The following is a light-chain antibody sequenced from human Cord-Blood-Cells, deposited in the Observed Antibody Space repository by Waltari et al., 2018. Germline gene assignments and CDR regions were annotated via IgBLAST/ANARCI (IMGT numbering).Light chain of an antibody. CDR1: SSDVGGYNY. CDR2: DVS. CDR3: CSYAGSYTWV. J-gene: IGLJ3*02. V-gene: IGLV2-11*01. Sequence: QSALTQPRSVSGSPGQSVTISCTGTSSDVGGYNYVSWYQQHPGKAPKLMIYDVSKRPSGVPGRFSGSKSGNTASPIISGLQAEDEADYYCCSYAGSYTWVFGGGTKLTVL.